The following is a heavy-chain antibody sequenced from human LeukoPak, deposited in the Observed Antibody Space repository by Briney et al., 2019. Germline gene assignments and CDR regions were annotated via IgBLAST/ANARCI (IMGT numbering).Heavy chain of an antibody. J-gene: IGHJ4*02. V-gene: IGHV5-51*01. D-gene: IGHD1-26*01. CDR2: IYPGDSDT. CDR3: ARRGWEAPYYFDY. Sequence: GESLQISCKGSGCSFTSYWIGWVRQMPGKGLEWMGIIYPGDSDTRYSPSFQGQVTISADKSISTAYLQWSSLKASDTAMHYWARRGWEAPYYFDYWGQGTLVTVSS. CDR1: GCSFTSYW.